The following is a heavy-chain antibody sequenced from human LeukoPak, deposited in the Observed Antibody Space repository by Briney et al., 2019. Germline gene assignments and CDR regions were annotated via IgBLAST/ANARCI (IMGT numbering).Heavy chain of an antibody. Sequence: GGSLRLSCAAPGFTFSSYAMSWVRQAPGEGLEWVSYISSSGRTIKYADFVKGRFTISRDNAKNSLYLQMNSLRAEDTAVYYCARDGAGGAVDYWGQGTLVIVSS. CDR2: ISSSGRTI. V-gene: IGHV3-48*03. D-gene: IGHD3-10*01. CDR1: GFTFSSYA. CDR3: ARDGAGGAVDY. J-gene: IGHJ4*02.